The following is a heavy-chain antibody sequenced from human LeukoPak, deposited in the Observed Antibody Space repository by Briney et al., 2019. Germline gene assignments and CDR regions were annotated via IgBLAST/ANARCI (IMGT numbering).Heavy chain of an antibody. D-gene: IGHD4/OR15-4a*01. J-gene: IGHJ5*02. CDR1: GFTFSRYW. CDR3: ERDYGA. CDR2: INSDGSAT. V-gene: IGHV3-74*03. Sequence: GGSLRLSCEASGFTFSRYWMHWVRQAPGKGLMWVSRINSDGSATTYADFVKGRFTISRDNAKNTVYLQMNSLRVDDTAIYYCERDYGAWGQGTLVTVSP.